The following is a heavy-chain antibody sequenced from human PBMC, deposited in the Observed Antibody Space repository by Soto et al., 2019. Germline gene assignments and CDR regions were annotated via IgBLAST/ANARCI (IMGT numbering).Heavy chain of an antibody. D-gene: IGHD3-9*01. CDR1: GFTFSSYW. CDR2: IKQDGSEK. V-gene: IGHV3-7*01. CDR3: ARDPLNYDTLTSYDI. J-gene: IGHJ3*02. Sequence: GGSLRLSCAASGFTFSSYWMSWVRQAPGKGLEWVANIKQDGSEKYYVESVKGRFTISRDNAKNSLYLQMNSLRAEDRAVYYCARDPLNYDTLTSYDIWGQGTMGTVSS.